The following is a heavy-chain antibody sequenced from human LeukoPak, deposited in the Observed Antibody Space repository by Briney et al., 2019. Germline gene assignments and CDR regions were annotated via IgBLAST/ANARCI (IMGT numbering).Heavy chain of an antibody. CDR3: ARDFPVLLWFGESRRQVNYFDY. Sequence: PGGSLRLSCAASGFTLSNYGMHWVRQAPGKGLEWVAFIRYDGSIKYYADSVKGRFTISRDNAKNSLYLQMNSLRAEDTAVYYCARDFPVLLWFGESRRQVNYFDYWGQGTLVTVSS. V-gene: IGHV3-30*02. D-gene: IGHD3-10*01. J-gene: IGHJ4*02. CDR2: IRYDGSIK. CDR1: GFTLSNYG.